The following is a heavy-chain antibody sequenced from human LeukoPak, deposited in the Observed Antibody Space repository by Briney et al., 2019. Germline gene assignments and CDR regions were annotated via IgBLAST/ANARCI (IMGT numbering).Heavy chain of an antibody. CDR2: VSWNSGSI. CDR3: AKDMSSSWYGNWFDP. CDR1: GFTFDNYA. V-gene: IGHV3-9*01. J-gene: IGHJ5*02. Sequence: GGSLRLSCTASGFTFDNYAMYWVRQAPGKGLEWVSGVSWNSGSIAYADSVKGRFTISRDDAKNSLYLQMNSLRAEDTAVYYCAKDMSSSWYGNWFDPWGQGTLVTVSS. D-gene: IGHD6-13*01.